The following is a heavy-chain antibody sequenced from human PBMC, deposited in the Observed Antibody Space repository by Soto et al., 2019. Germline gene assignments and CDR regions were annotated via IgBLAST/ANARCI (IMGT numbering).Heavy chain of an antibody. V-gene: IGHV1-69*13. CDR1: GGTFSSYA. D-gene: IGHD5-18*01. CDR2: IIPIFGTA. Sequence: GASVKVSCKASGGTFSSYAISLVRQAPGQGLEWMGGIIPIFGTANYAQKFQGRVTITADESTSTAYMELSSLRSEDTAVYYCARDVGEQLWLPLDYYYGMDVWGQGTTVTVSS. CDR3: ARDVGEQLWLPLDYYYGMDV. J-gene: IGHJ6*02.